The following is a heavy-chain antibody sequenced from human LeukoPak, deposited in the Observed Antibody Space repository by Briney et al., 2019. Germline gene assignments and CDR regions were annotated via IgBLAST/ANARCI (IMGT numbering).Heavy chain of an antibody. J-gene: IGHJ4*02. CDR3: ATSYDGSGFYSY. CDR2: IYYSGST. D-gene: IGHD3-22*01. V-gene: IGHV4-59*08. CDR1: GGSISSYY. Sequence: PSETLSLTCTVSGGSISSYYWSWIRQPPGKGLEWIGYIYYSGSTNYNPSLKSRVTISVDTSKNQFSLKLISVTAADTAVYYCATSYDGSGFYSYWGQGTLVTVSS.